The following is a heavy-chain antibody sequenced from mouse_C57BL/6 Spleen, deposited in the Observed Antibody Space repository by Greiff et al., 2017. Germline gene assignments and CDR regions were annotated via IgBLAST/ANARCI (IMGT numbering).Heavy chain of an antibody. CDR1: GYTFTDYY. J-gene: IGHJ4*01. CDR2: IYPGSGNT. D-gene: IGHD1-1*01. Sequence: QVQLQQSGAELVRPGASVKLSCTASGYTFTDYYINWVKQRPGQGLEWIARIYPGSGNTYYNEKFKGKATLTAEKSSSTAYMQLSSLTSEDSAVYFCARGDYYYYAMDYWGQGTSVTVSS. CDR3: ARGDYYYYAMDY. V-gene: IGHV1-76*01.